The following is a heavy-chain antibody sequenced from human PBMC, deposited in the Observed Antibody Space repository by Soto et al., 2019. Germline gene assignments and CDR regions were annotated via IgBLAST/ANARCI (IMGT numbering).Heavy chain of an antibody. CDR3: ARVARGAWGVFDP. Sequence: EVQLVESGGGLVQPGGSLRLSCAASGFTFSSYWMHWVRQAPGKGLEWVSRIDYDGGTTSYADSVKGRFTISRDNAKNTLYLQTSSLTAEDTAVYYCARVARGAWGVFDPWGQGTLVTVSP. CDR2: IDYDGGTT. D-gene: IGHD3-16*01. CDR1: GFTFSSYW. J-gene: IGHJ5*02. V-gene: IGHV3-74*01.